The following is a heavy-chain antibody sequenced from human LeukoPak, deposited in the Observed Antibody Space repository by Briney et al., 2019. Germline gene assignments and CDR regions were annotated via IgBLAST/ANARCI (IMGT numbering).Heavy chain of an antibody. J-gene: IGHJ5*02. Sequence: KTSETLSLTCTVSGGSISSYYWSWIRQPPGKGLEWIGYIYYSGSTNYNPSLKSRVTISVDTSKNQFSLKLSSVTAADTAVYYCARAETIVEMATIDWFDPWGQGTLATVSS. CDR1: GGSISSYY. V-gene: IGHV4-59*01. CDR2: IYYSGST. D-gene: IGHD5-24*01. CDR3: ARAETIVEMATIDWFDP.